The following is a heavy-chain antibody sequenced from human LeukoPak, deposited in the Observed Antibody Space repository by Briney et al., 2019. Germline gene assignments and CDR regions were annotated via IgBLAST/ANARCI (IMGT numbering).Heavy chain of an antibody. D-gene: IGHD5-12*01. CDR2: ISSSGSTK. CDR3: GAIGWLQLEDYYYYGMDV. Sequence: GGSLRLSCAASGFSFSDYYMSWIRQAPGKGLEWVSYISSSGSTKYYADSVKGRFTISRDNAKNSLYLQMNSLRAEDTAVYYCGAIGWLQLEDYYYYGMDVWGQGTTVTVSS. J-gene: IGHJ6*02. V-gene: IGHV3-11*01. CDR1: GFSFSDYY.